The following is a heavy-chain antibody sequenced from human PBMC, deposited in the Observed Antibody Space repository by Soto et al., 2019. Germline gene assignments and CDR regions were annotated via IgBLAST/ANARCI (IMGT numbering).Heavy chain of an antibody. Sequence: QVQLVQSGAEVKKPGASVKVSCKASGYTFTGYYMHWVRQAPGQGLEWMGWINPNSGGTNYAQKFQGRVTMTRDTSISTAYMELSRLRSDDTAVYYCAREVVPAYYYYGMDVWGQGTTVTVSS. J-gene: IGHJ6*02. CDR3: AREVVPAYYYYGMDV. D-gene: IGHD2-2*01. V-gene: IGHV1-2*02. CDR1: GYTFTGYY. CDR2: INPNSGGT.